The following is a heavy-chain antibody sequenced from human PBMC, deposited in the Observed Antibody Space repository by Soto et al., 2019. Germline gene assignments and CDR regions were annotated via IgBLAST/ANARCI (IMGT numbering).Heavy chain of an antibody. V-gene: IGHV4-59*01. J-gene: IGHJ6*03. CDR1: GGSISSYY. CDR3: ARALRSYYYHMDV. CDR2: IYYSGST. Sequence: PSETLSLTCTVSGGSISSYYWSWIRQPPGKGLEWIGYIYYSGSTNYNPSLKSRVTISVDTSKNQFSLKLSSVTAADTAVYYCARALRSYYYHMDVWGKGTTVTVSS.